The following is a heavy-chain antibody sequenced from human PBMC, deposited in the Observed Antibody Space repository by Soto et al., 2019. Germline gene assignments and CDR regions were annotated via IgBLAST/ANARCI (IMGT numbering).Heavy chain of an antibody. V-gene: IGHV3-23*01. CDR2: ISGSGGST. CDR1: GFTFSSYA. J-gene: IGHJ3*02. D-gene: IGHD6-13*01. CDR3: AKDPDSSSWYPDAFDI. Sequence: GGSVRLSCAASGFTFSSYAMSWVRQAPGKGLEWVSAISGSGGSTYYADSVKGRFTISRDNSKNTLYLQMNSLRAEDTAVYYCAKDPDSSSWYPDAFDIWGQGTMVTVSS.